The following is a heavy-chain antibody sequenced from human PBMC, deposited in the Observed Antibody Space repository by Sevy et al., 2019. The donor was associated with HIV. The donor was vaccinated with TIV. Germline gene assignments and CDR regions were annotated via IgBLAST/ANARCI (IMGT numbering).Heavy chain of an antibody. CDR2: IYRSGST. Sequence: SDTLSLTCAVSGGSISSSNWWSWVRQPPGKGLEWIGEIYRSGSTNRNPSLKSRVTISIDKSKNQFSLKLISVTAADTAVYFCARVTGGVDSGFQHWGQGTLVTVSS. D-gene: IGHD3-10*01. J-gene: IGHJ1*01. CDR3: ARVTGGVDSGFQH. V-gene: IGHV4-4*02. CDR1: GGSISSSNW.